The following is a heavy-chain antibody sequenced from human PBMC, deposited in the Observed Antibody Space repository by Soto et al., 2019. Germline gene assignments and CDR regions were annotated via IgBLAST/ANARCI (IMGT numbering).Heavy chain of an antibody. CDR3: AKLRIQKSWAVTFDQ. V-gene: IGHV3-30*18. CDR1: GFTFGDYG. Sequence: QVHLVESGGGVVQPGRSLRLSCAASGFTFGDYGMHWVRQAPGKGLEWVADISYDGSETYYADSVEGRFTVSRDNSKSVLYLQMNSLRLDDTAVYYCAKLRIQKSWAVTFDQWGQGTLVTVSS. D-gene: IGHD4-17*01. CDR2: ISYDGSET. J-gene: IGHJ4*02.